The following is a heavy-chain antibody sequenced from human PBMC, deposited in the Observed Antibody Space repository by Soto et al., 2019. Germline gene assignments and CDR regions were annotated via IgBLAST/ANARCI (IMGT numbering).Heavy chain of an antibody. CDR2: IGTAGDT. D-gene: IGHD3-22*01. V-gene: IGHV3-13*04. J-gene: IGHJ4*02. CDR3: ARAIGPTLFDY. Sequence: GGSMRLSSSAAGFTLSSYDMHWVRQGPGKGLEWVSAIGTAGDTNYAGSVKGRFTISRENAKNSLYLQMNSLRAGDTAIYFCARAIGPTLFDYWGQGTLVTVSS. CDR1: GFTLSSYD.